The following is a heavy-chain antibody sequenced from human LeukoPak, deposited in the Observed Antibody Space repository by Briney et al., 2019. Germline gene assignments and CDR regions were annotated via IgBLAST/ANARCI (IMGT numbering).Heavy chain of an antibody. CDR2: IIPIFGTA. CDR1: GGTFSSYA. Sequence: SVKVSCKASGGTFSSYAISWVRLAPGEGLEWMGGIIPIFGTANYAQKFQGRVTITADESTSTAYMELSRLRSDDTAVYYCARDRGDGISFDYWGQGTLVTVSS. V-gene: IGHV1-69*13. CDR3: ARDRGDGISFDY. D-gene: IGHD3-10*01. J-gene: IGHJ4*02.